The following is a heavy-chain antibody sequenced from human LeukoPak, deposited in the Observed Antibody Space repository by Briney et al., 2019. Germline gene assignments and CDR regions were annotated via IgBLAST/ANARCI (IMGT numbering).Heavy chain of an antibody. CDR3: AKDSISGTIFGVVNNWFDP. D-gene: IGHD3-3*01. Sequence: GGSLRLSCAASGFTFDGYAMHWVRQAPGKGLEWVSLIRGDGGSTYYADSVKGRFTISRDNSKNSLYLQMNSLRTEDTALYYCAKDSISGTIFGVVNNWFDPWGQGTLVTVSS. CDR2: IRGDGGST. V-gene: IGHV3-43*02. J-gene: IGHJ5*02. CDR1: GFTFDGYA.